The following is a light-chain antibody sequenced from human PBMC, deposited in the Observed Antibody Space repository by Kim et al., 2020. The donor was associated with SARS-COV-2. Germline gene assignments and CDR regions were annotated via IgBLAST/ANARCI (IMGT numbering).Light chain of an antibody. J-gene: IGLJ2*01. CDR1: NIGRKS. Sequence: SYELTQPPSVSVAPGKTARITCGGNNIGRKSVHWYQQKPGQAPVLVIYYDSDRPSGIPERFSGSNSGNTATLTISRVEAGDEADYYCQVWDSAVVFGGGTQLTVL. V-gene: IGLV3-21*04. CDR3: QVWDSAVV. CDR2: YDS.